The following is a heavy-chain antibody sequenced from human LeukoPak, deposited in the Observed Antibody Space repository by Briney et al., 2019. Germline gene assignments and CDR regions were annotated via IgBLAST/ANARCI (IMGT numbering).Heavy chain of an antibody. CDR3: ARARYYDFWSGYSNFDY. D-gene: IGHD3-3*01. J-gene: IGHJ4*02. Sequence: ASVKVSCKASGYTFTSHYMHWVRHAPGQGLERMGVIKPSGGSTNHPQMFQGRVTMTSDTSTSTVYMELSGLRSEDTAVYYCARARYYDFWSGYSNFDYWGQGTLVTVSS. CDR2: IKPSGGST. CDR1: GYTFTSHY. V-gene: IGHV1-46*01.